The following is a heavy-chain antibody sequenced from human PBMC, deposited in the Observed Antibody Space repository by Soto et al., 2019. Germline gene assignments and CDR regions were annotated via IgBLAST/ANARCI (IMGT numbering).Heavy chain of an antibody. J-gene: IGHJ6*02. V-gene: IGHV5-51*01. CDR2: IYPGDSDT. D-gene: IGHD3-10*01. Sequence: PGESLKISCKGSGYSFTSYWIGWVRQMPGKGLEWMGIIYPGDSDTRYRPPFQGQVTISVDKSISTAYLRWSSLKASDTAMYYCARRQISMVRGVINNYGMDVWGQGTTVTVSS. CDR1: GYSFTSYW. CDR3: ARRQISMVRGVINNYGMDV.